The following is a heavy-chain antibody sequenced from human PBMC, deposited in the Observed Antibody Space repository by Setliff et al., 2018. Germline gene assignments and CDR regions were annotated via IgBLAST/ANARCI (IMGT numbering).Heavy chain of an antibody. J-gene: IGHJ4*02. CDR2: ISAYNGNT. CDR1: GYTFTSHG. V-gene: IGHV1-18*01. D-gene: IGHD2-15*01. Sequence: ASVKVSCKASGYTFTSHGISWVRQAPGQGLEWMGWISAYNGNTNYAQKLQGRVTMTTDTSTSTAYMELRSLRSDDTAVYYCARGYCSGGSCYEGSFDYWGQGTLVTVSS. CDR3: ARGYCSGGSCYEGSFDY.